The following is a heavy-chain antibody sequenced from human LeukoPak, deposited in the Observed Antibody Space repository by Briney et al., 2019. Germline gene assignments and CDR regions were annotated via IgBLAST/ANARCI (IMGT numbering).Heavy chain of an antibody. CDR2: IGTAGDT. Sequence: GGSLRLSCAASGFTFSSYDMHWVRQATGKGLEWVSAIGTAGDTYYPGSVKGRFTISRENAKNSLYLQMNSLRAGDTAVYYCARGENYYGSGSYYHVWGQGTTVTVSS. V-gene: IGHV3-13*01. CDR3: ARGENYYGSGSYYHV. CDR1: GFTFSSYD. D-gene: IGHD3-10*01. J-gene: IGHJ6*02.